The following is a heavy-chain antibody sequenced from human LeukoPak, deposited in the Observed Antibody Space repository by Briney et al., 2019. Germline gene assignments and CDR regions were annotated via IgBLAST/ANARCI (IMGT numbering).Heavy chain of an antibody. V-gene: IGHV1-69*13. CDR3: ARDYYDSSGPDDDAFDI. CDR1: GGTFSSYA. CDR2: IIPIFGTA. Sequence: SVKVSCKASGGTFSSYAISWVRQAPGQGLEWMGGIIPIFGTANYAQKFQGRVTITADESTSTAYMELSSLRPEDTAVYYCARDYYDSSGPDDDAFDIWGQGTMVTVSS. D-gene: IGHD3-22*01. J-gene: IGHJ3*02.